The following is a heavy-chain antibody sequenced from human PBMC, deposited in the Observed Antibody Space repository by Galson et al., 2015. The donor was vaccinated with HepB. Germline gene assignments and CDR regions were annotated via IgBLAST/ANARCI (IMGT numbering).Heavy chain of an antibody. V-gene: IGHV1-2*02. Sequence: SVKVSCKASGYTFTGYYMHWVRQAPGQGLEWMGWINPNSGGTNYAQKFQGRVTMTRDTSISTAYMELSRLRSDDTAVYYCARVYAQLAYCGGDCYSGAHFWDYWGQGTLVTVSS. CDR3: ARVYAQLAYCGGDCYSGAHFWDY. D-gene: IGHD2-21*02. CDR1: GYTFTGYY. J-gene: IGHJ4*02. CDR2: INPNSGGT.